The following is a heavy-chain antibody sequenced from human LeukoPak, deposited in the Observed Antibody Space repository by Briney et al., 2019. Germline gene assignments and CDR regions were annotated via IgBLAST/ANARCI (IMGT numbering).Heavy chain of an antibody. CDR1: GYSFSNYG. V-gene: IGHV1-2*02. CDR3: ASPVRYCSSTSCSTAFDY. Sequence: ASVKVSCKTSGYSFSNYGISWVRQAPGQGLEWMGWINPNSGGTNYAQKFQGRVTMTRDTSISTAYMELSRLRSDDTAVYYCASPVRYCSSTSCSTAFDYWGQGTLVTVSS. D-gene: IGHD2-2*01. J-gene: IGHJ4*02. CDR2: INPNSGGT.